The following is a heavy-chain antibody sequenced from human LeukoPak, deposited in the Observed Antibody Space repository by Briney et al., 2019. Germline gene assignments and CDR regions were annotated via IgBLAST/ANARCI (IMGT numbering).Heavy chain of an antibody. CDR2: IYTGGST. D-gene: IGHD5-24*01. V-gene: IGHV4-4*07. CDR1: GGSITTNY. CDR3: ARDRRDGYNSFYYFDY. J-gene: IGHJ4*02. Sequence: PSETLSLTCTVSGGSITTNYWSWIRQPAAKGLEWIGRIYTGGSTNYNPSLKSRVTMSVDTSKSQFSLKLNSVTAADTAVYYCARDRRDGYNSFYYFDYWGQGTLVTVSS.